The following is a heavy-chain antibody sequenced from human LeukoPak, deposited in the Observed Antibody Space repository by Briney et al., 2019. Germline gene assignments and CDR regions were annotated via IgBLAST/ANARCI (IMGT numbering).Heavy chain of an antibody. CDR2: IYYSGST. V-gene: IGHV4-59*01. J-gene: IGHJ5*02. CDR3: ARLVGSGSYKAGRIWFDP. D-gene: IGHD3-10*01. CDR1: GGSISSYY. Sequence: SETLSLTCTVPGGSISSYYWSWIRQPPGKGLEWIGYIYYSGSTNYNPSLKSRVTISVDTSKNQFSLKLSSVTAADTAVYYCARLVGSGSYKAGRIWFDPWGQGTLVTVSS.